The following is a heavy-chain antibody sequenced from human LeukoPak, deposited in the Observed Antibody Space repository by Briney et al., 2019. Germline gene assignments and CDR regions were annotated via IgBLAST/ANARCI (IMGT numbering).Heavy chain of an antibody. Sequence: SVKVSCKASGGTFSSYAISWVRQAPGQGLEWMGRIIPILGIANYAQKFQGRVTITADKSTSTAYMELSSLRSEDTAVYYCARNGPTRGWFDPWGREPWSPSPQ. V-gene: IGHV1-69*04. CDR3: ARNGPTRGWFDP. J-gene: IGHJ5*02. CDR1: GGTFSSYA. CDR2: IIPILGIA. D-gene: IGHD2-8*01.